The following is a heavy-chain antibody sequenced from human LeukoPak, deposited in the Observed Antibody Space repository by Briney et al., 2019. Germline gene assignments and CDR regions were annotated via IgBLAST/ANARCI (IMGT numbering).Heavy chain of an antibody. CDR2: IIVYNGNT. V-gene: IGHV1-18*01. CDR1: GYTFTNYG. CDR3: ARVIVGATSGDY. Sequence: ASVKVSCKASGYTFTNYGVSWVRQTPGQRLEWMGCIIVYNGNTNYAQKLQGRVTMTTDTSTSTAYMELRSLRSDDTAVYYCARVIVGATSGDYWGQGTLVTVSS. D-gene: IGHD1-26*01. J-gene: IGHJ4*02.